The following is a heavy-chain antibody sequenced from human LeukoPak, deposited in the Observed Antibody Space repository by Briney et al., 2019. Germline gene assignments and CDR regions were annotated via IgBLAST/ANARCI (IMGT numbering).Heavy chain of an antibody. V-gene: IGHV3-9*01. Sequence: PGGSLRLSCAASGFTFDDYAMHWVRQAPGKGLEWVSGITWNSGSIAYADSVKGRFTISRDNAKNSLYLQMNSLRAEDTALYYCAKVRTAMVLYYYGMDVWGQGTTVTVSS. CDR1: GFTFDDYA. J-gene: IGHJ6*02. CDR2: ITWNSGSI. D-gene: IGHD5-18*01. CDR3: AKVRTAMVLYYYGMDV.